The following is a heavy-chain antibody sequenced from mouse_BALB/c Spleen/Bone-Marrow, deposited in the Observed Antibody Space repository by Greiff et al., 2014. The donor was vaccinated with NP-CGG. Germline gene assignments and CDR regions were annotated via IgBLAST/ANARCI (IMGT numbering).Heavy chain of an antibody. CDR2: ISGDGRYT. V-gene: IGHV5-9-2*01. CDR3: ARHAYYDQTEVSFVY. Sequence: EVKLVESGGGLVKSGGSLKLSCAASGFSFSNYDMSWVRQTPEKRLEWVATISGDGRYTFYSDSVRGRFTISRDNAKYNLYLQLSSLRSADTALYYCARHAYYDQTEVSFVYWGQGTLVTVSA. D-gene: IGHD2-4*01. CDR1: GFSFSNYD. J-gene: IGHJ3*01.